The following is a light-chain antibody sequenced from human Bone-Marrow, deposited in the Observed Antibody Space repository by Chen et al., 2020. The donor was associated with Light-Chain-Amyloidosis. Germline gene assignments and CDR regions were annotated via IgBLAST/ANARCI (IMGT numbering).Light chain of an antibody. CDR3: SSYTITNTLV. CDR2: EVT. Sequence: QSALTQPASVSGSPGQSITISCTGTSSYVGGDNHVSWYQQHPGKAPKLKIYEVTNRPSWVPDRFSGSKSDNTASVTISGLQTEDEADYFCSSYTITNTLVFGSGTRVTVL. V-gene: IGLV2-14*01. CDR1: SSYVGGDNH. J-gene: IGLJ1*01.